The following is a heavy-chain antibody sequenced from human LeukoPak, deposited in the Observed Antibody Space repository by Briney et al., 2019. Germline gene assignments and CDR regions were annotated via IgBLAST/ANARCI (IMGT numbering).Heavy chain of an antibody. V-gene: IGHV4-34*01. CDR2: INHSGST. CDR3: ARWTYYYYGMDV. CDR1: GGSFSGYY. J-gene: IGHJ6*02. Sequence: SETLSLTCAVYGGSFSGYYWSWIRQPPGEGLEWIGEINHSGSTNYNPSLKSRVTISVDTSKNQFSLKLSSVTAADTAVYYCARWTYYYYGMDVWGQGTTVTVSS. D-gene: IGHD3/OR15-3a*01.